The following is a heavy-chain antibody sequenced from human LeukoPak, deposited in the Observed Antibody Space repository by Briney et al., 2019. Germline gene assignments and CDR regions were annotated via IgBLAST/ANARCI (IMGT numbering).Heavy chain of an antibody. CDR2: ISGSGGGT. CDR3: AKRVDGSGSPFVGAFDI. J-gene: IGHJ3*02. D-gene: IGHD3-10*01. CDR1: GFTFSSYA. V-gene: IGHV3-23*01. Sequence: GGSLRLSCAASGFTFSSYAMSWVGQAPGKGLEWVSAISGSGGGTYYADSVKGRFTISRDHSKNTLYLQMNSLRAEDTAVYYCAKRVDGSGSPFVGAFDIWGQGTMVTVSS.